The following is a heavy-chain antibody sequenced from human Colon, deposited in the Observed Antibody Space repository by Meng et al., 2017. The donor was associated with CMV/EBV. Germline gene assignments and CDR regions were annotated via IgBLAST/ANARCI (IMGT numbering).Heavy chain of an antibody. V-gene: IGHV3-49*04. CDR1: GFTFGDYA. D-gene: IGHD3-16*02. Sequence: GESLKISCTSSGFTFGDYAMTWVRQAPGKGLEWVSFIRSKAYGGTTDYAASVKGRFTISRDESKSIPYLQMNGLKTEDTAVYYCARVGAIVQGYDYGMDVWGQGTTVTVSS. J-gene: IGHJ6*02. CDR2: IRSKAYGGTT. CDR3: ARVGAIVQGYDYGMDV.